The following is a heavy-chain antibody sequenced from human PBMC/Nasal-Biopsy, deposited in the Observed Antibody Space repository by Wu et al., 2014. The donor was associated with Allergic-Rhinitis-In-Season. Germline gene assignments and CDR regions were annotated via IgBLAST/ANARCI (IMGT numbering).Heavy chain of an antibody. CDR2: IYYSGST. D-gene: IGHD1-26*01. J-gene: IGHJ4*02. CDR3: ARGGRVLGTTIWAGLLDY. Sequence: TLSLTCTVSGGSINSYYWSWIRLPPGKGLEYIGHIYYSGSTSYNPPSKSRVTMSVDTSKNQFSLKLSSVTAADTAIYYCARGGRVLGTTIWAGLLDYWGPGEPWSPSPQ. V-gene: IGHV4-59*12. CDR1: GGSINSYY.